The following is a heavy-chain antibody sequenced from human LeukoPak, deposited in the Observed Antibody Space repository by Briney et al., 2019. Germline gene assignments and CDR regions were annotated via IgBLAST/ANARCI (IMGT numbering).Heavy chain of an antibody. J-gene: IGHJ3*02. Sequence: GSSVKVSCKASGGTFSSYAISWVRQAPGQGLEWMGGIIPIFGTANYAQKFQGRVTITTDESTSPAYMELSSLRSEDTAVYYCARDGGGTGTMWWAFDIWGQGTMVTVSS. D-gene: IGHD1-7*01. V-gene: IGHV1-69*05. CDR2: IIPIFGTA. CDR1: GGTFSSYA. CDR3: ARDGGGTGTMWWAFDI.